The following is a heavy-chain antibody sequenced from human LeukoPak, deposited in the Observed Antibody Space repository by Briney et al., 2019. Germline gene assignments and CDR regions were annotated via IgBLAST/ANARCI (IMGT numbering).Heavy chain of an antibody. CDR1: GFTFSDHY. CDR2: ISSSSGSTI. CDR3: ARSIAVSATGY. D-gene: IGHD6-19*01. J-gene: IGHJ4*02. Sequence: GGSLRLSCAASGFTFSDHYMSWIRQAPGKGLEWVSYISSSSGSTIYYADSVKGRFTISRDNVKNSLFLQMNSLRAEDTAVYYCARSIAVSATGYWGQGTLVTVSS. V-gene: IGHV3-11*04.